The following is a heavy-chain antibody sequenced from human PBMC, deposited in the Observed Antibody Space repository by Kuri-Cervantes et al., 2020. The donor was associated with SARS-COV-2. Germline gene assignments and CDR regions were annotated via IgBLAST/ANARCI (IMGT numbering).Heavy chain of an antibody. J-gene: IGHJ6*02. V-gene: IGHV1-69*13. D-gene: IGHD3-3*01. CDR3: ARPDDPITIFGVVIAGGMDV. CDR2: IIPIFGTA. Sequence: SVKVSCKASGGTFSSYAISWVRQAPGQGLEWMGGIIPIFGTANYAQKFQGRVTITADESTSTAYMELSSLRSEDTAVYYCARPDDPITIFGVVIAGGMDVWGQGTTVTVSS. CDR1: GGTFSSYA.